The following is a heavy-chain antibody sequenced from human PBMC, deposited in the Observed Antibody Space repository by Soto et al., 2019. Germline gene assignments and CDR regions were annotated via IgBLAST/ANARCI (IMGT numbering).Heavy chain of an antibody. D-gene: IGHD1-7*01. V-gene: IGHV3-33*01. CDR1: GFTFSSYG. CDR3: ARGPDPPSYNWNFGY. Sequence: GGSLRLSCAASGFTFSSYGMHWVRQAPGKGLEWVAVIWYDGSNKYYADSVKGRFTISRDNSKNTLYLQMNSLRAEDTAVYYCARGPDPPSYNWNFGYWGQGTLVTVSS. J-gene: IGHJ4*02. CDR2: IWYDGSNK.